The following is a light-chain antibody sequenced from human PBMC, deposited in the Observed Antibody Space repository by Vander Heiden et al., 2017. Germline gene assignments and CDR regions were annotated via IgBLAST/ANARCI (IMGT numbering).Light chain of an antibody. CDR3: HQEKSYWYT. CDR1: QSISSW. CDR2: DAS. V-gene: IGKV1-5*01. J-gene: IGKJ2*01. Sequence: DIQMTQSPSTLSASVGDRVTITCRASQSISSWLAWYQQKPGKAPKLLIYDASSLESAVPSRFTGSGSGTEFTLTISSLQPDHFATYYCHQEKSYWYTVGQGTKLEIK.